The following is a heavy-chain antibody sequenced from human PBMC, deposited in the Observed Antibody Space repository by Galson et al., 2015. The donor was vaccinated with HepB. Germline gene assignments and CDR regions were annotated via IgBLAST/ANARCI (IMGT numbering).Heavy chain of an antibody. D-gene: IGHD2-15*01. CDR2: INNRFGTT. V-gene: IGHV3-23*01. Sequence: SLRLSCAASGFAFSTHVMTWVRQAPGKGLEWVSSINNRFGTTYYADSVKGRFTISRDNSKNMVFLQMNSLTAEDTAVYYCAQVAIVRIWGQGTLVIVSS. J-gene: IGHJ4*02. CDR1: GFAFSTHV. CDR3: AQVAIVRI.